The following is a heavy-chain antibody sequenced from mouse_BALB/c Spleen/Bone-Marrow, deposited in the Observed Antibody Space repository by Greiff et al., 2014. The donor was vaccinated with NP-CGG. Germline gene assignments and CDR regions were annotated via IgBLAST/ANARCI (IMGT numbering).Heavy chain of an antibody. V-gene: IGHV1S81*02. CDR1: GYTFTSYW. CDR3: TRYDGPAWFAY. CDR2: INPSNGRT. D-gene: IGHD2-3*01. J-gene: IGHJ3*01. Sequence: QVQLQQSGAELVKPGASVKLSCKASGYTFTSYWIHWVKLRPGHGLEWIGEINPSNGRTNYNEKFKNKATLTVYKSSSTAYIQLSTLTSEDSAVYYCTRYDGPAWFAYWGQGTLVTVS.